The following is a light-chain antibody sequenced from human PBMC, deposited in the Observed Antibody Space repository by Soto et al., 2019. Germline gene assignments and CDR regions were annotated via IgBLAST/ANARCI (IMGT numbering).Light chain of an antibody. Sequence: EIVLTQSPGTLSLSPGERATLSCRASQSVSTSYFAWYQQKPGQAPRLLIYGASSRATGIPDRFSGGGSGTALRLTISRLELEDSAVYYWYRERSTTLLTFGHGTNVDIK. J-gene: IGKJ3*01. V-gene: IGKV3-20*01. CDR3: YRERSTTLLT. CDR1: QSVSTSY. CDR2: GAS.